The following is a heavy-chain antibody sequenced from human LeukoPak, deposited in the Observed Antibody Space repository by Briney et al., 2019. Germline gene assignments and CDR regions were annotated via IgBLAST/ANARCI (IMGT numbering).Heavy chain of an antibody. J-gene: IGHJ5*01. CDR2: IRDSGET. CDR1: GFSVSNYY. Sequence: PGGSLRLSCAGSGFSVSNYYMNWVRQAPGKGLEWVSLIRDSGETFYADPVKGRFTISRDNSKNTVYLQMNRLRVEDTAVYFCARDRAVTQVWVEFDSWGQGTLVTVSS. CDR3: ARDRAVTQVWVEFDS. D-gene: IGHD3-16*01. V-gene: IGHV3-66*02.